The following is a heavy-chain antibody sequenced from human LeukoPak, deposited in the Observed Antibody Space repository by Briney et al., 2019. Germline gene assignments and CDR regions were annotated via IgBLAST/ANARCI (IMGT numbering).Heavy chain of an antibody. Sequence: PSETLSLTCTVSGGSISSGGYYWSWIRQHPGKGLEWIGYIYYSGSTNYDPSLKSRVTISVDTSKNQFSLKLSSVTAADTAVYYCARHEPGYSSSWDTRYYYYGMDVWGQGTTVTVSS. V-gene: IGHV4-61*08. CDR1: GGSISSGGYY. D-gene: IGHD6-13*01. CDR3: ARHEPGYSSSWDTRYYYYGMDV. CDR2: IYYSGST. J-gene: IGHJ6*02.